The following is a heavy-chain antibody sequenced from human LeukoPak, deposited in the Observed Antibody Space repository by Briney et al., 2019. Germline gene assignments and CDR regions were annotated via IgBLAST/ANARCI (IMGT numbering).Heavy chain of an antibody. Sequence: GASVKVSCKASGGTLSSYAISWVRQAPGQGLEWMGGIIPIFGTANYAQKFQGRVTITADESTSTAYMELSSLRSEDTAVYYCATWPSGSLELDYWGQGTLVTVSS. J-gene: IGHJ4*02. CDR3: ATWPSGSLELDY. V-gene: IGHV1-69*13. CDR1: GGTLSSYA. CDR2: IIPIFGTA. D-gene: IGHD6-25*01.